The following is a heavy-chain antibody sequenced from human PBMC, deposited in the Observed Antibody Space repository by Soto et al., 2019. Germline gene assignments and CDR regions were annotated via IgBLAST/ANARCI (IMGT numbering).Heavy chain of an antibody. CDR1: GGSISSYY. D-gene: IGHD6-19*01. J-gene: IGHJ4*01. V-gene: IGHV4-59*01. Sequence: TSETLSLTCTVSGGSISSYYWSWIRQPPGKGLEWIGYIYYSGSTNYNPSLKSRVTISVDTSKNQFSLKLSSVTAADTAVYYCANSVAGTQLDYWGQGTLVTVSS. CDR3: ANSVAGTQLDY. CDR2: IYYSGST.